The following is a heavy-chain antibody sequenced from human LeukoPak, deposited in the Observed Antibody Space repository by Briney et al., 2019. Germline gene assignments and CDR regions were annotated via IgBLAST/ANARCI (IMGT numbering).Heavy chain of an antibody. CDR2: ISSSSYI. Sequence: GGSLRLSCAASGFTFSSYSMNWVRQAPGKGLEWVSSISSSSYIYYADSVKGRFTISRDNAKNSLYLQMNSLRAEDTAVYYCARDRLYGDYGGGFDYWGQGTLVTVSS. V-gene: IGHV3-21*01. CDR1: GFTFSSYS. J-gene: IGHJ4*02. CDR3: ARDRLYGDYGGGFDY. D-gene: IGHD4-17*01.